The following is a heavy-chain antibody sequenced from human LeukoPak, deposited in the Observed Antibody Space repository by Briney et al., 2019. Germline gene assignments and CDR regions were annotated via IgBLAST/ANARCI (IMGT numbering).Heavy chain of an antibody. V-gene: IGHV1-69*06. J-gene: IGHJ4*02. D-gene: IGHD3-22*01. Sequence: SAKVSCKASGGTFSSYAISWVRQAPGQGLEWMGGIIPIFGTANYAQKFQGRVTITADKSTSTAYMELSSLRSEDTAVYYCAREAIGDSSGSSFDYWGQGTLVTVSS. CDR2: IIPIFGTA. CDR1: GGTFSSYA. CDR3: AREAIGDSSGSSFDY.